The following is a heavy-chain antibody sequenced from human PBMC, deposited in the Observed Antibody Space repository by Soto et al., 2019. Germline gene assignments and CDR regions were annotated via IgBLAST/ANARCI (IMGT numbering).Heavy chain of an antibody. CDR3: AKVAHGGDCYYY. CDR2: ISGSGTST. J-gene: IGHJ4*02. V-gene: IGHV3-23*01. D-gene: IGHD2-21*02. Sequence: GGSLRLSCAASGFTFSNYAMTWVRQAPGKGLEWVSLISGSGTSTYYAESVKGRFTISRDNSKSTLYLNMNSLSAEVTSLYYCAKVAHGGDCYYYWGQGTLVTVSS. CDR1: GFTFSNYA.